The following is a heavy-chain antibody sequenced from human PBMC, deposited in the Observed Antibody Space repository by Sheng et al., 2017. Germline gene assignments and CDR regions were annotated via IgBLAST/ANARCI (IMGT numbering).Heavy chain of an antibody. D-gene: IGHD1-26*01. CDR3: TTDQVGFGMDV. CDR1: GFSFSITW. Sequence: EVRLVESGGGLIKPGESLRLSCAASGFSFSITWMSWVRQAPGKGLEWVGRIKSETDGGTTEYAAHVKGRFTISRDNSKDMLFLQMNSLKSEDSGVYYCTTDQVGFGMDVWGRGTTGHRLL. J-gene: IGHJ6*02. V-gene: IGHV3-15*01. CDR2: IKSETDGGTT.